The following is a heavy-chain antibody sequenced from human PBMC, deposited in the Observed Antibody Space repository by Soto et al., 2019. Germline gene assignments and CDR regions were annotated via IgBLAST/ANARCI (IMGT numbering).Heavy chain of an antibody. CDR1: CDSIIRSDFY. CDR3: ARDSPIWFGASSWFDP. D-gene: IGHD3-10*01. CDR2: IYYSGST. V-gene: IGHV4-39*07. J-gene: IGHJ5*02. Sequence: SDTLSPPPTVSCDSIIRSDFYWGWVPHPPGKGLEWIGSIYYSGSTNYNPSLKSRVTISVDTSKNQFSLKLSSVTAADTAVYYCARDSPIWFGASSWFDPWGQGTLVTVSS.